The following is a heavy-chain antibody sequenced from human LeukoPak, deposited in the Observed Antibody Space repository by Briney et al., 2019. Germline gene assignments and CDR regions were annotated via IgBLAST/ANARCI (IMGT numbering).Heavy chain of an antibody. CDR2: ISYDGSNK. CDR3: AKDLVVVPDY. V-gene: IGHV3-30*18. D-gene: IGHD2-21*01. J-gene: IGHJ4*02. Sequence: GGSLRLSCAASGFTFSSYGMHWVRQAPGKGLEWVAVISYDGSNKYYADSVKGRFTISRDNSKNTLYLQMNSLRAEDTAVYYCAKDLVVVPDYWGQGTLVTASS. CDR1: GFTFSSYG.